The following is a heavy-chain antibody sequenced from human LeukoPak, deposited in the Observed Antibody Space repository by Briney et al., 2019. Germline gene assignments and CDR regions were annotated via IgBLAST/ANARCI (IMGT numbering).Heavy chain of an antibody. Sequence: PGGSLRLSCAASGFTFSSYGMHWVRQAPGKGLEWVAVISYDGSNKYYADSVKGRFTISRDNAKNSLYLQMNSLRAEDTAVYYCARDGGTVAPSFDYWGQGTLVTVSS. V-gene: IGHV3-30*03. D-gene: IGHD6-19*01. J-gene: IGHJ4*02. CDR2: ISYDGSNK. CDR1: GFTFSSYG. CDR3: ARDGGTVAPSFDY.